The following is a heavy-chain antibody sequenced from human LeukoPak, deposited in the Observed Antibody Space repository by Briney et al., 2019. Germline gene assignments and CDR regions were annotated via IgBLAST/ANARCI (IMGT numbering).Heavy chain of an antibody. Sequence: GESLKISCKGSGYSITDYWIGWVRQMPGRGLEWMGIIYPSTSETQYTLPFRGQVTISVDTSTSTAYLQWSSLKASDTAMYYCAWRKYFSTWFEPWGQGTLVTVSS. CDR2: IYPSTSET. D-gene: IGHD1-14*01. J-gene: IGHJ5*02. CDR1: GYSITDYW. CDR3: AWRKYFSTWFEP. V-gene: IGHV5-51*01.